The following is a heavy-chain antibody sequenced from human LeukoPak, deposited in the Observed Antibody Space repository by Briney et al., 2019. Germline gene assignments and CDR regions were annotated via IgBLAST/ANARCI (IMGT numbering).Heavy chain of an antibody. J-gene: IGHJ4*02. D-gene: IGHD1-1*01. CDR2: IWSDGSNK. Sequence: GGSLRLSCAASGFIFSKDAMHWVRQAPGKGLEWVAFIWSDGSNKYYADSVKGRFTISRDNSEDTLYLQMNSLRVEDTAVYYCARDPAGSGFAFDSWGQGALVTVSS. CDR3: ARDPAGSGFAFDS. CDR1: GFIFSKDA. V-gene: IGHV3-33*01.